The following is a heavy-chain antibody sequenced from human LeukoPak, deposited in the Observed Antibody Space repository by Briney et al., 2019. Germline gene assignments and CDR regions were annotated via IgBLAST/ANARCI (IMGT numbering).Heavy chain of an antibody. J-gene: IGHJ6*02. CDR1: GFTFSSYG. Sequence: GKPLRLSCAASGFTFSSYGIHWLRQAPGKGLEWVAVIWYDGSDKYYADSVKGRFTISRDNSKNTLYLQMNSLRAEDTAVYYCARAISGLYGMDVWGQGTTVTVSS. CDR3: ARAISGLYGMDV. V-gene: IGHV3-33*01. CDR2: IWYDGSDK. D-gene: IGHD1-14*01.